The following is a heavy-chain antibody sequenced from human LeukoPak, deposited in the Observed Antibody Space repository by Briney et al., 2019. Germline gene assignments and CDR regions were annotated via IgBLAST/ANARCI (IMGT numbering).Heavy chain of an antibody. CDR2: ISSSSSYI. V-gene: IGHV3-21*01. CDR1: GFTYSSYS. CDR3: ARDTTYRGGFDY. J-gene: IGHJ4*02. Sequence: GGSLRLSCAASGFTYSSYSMNWVRQAPGKGLEWVSSISSSSSYIYYADSVKGRFTISRDNAKNSLYLQMNSLTAEDTAVYYCARDTTYRGGFDYWGQGTLVTVSS. D-gene: IGHD3-10*01.